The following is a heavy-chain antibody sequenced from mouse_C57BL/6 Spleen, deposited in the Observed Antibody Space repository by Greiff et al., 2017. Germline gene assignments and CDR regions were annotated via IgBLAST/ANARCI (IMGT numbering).Heavy chain of an antibody. CDR1: GFTFSSYT. D-gene: IGHD1-1*01. CDR3: ARLLYGNYFDY. V-gene: IGHV5-9*01. Sequence: EVKLMESGGGLVKPGGSLKLSCAASGFTFSSYTMSWVRQTPEKRLEWVATISGGGGNTYYPDSVKGRFTISRDNAKNTLYLQMSSLRSGDTALYYCARLLYGNYFDYWGQGTTLTVSS. CDR2: ISGGGGNT. J-gene: IGHJ2*01.